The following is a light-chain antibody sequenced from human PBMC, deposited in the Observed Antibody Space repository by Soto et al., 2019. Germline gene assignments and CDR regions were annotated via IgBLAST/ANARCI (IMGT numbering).Light chain of an antibody. V-gene: IGLV2-14*02. CDR3: CSYTTIKTVV. CDR2: EVH. J-gene: IGLJ2*01. Sequence: QSALTQPASVSGSPGQSITISCTGTSGNIGSYSLVSWYQQYPGKVPKLIIYEVHKRPSGVSDRFSGSKSGATASLVISGLQPEDEADYYCCSYTTIKTVVFGGGTKVTVL. CDR1: SGNIGSYSL.